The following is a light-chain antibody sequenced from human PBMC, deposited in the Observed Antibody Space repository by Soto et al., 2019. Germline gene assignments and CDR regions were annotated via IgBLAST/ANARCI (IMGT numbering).Light chain of an antibody. CDR2: GAS. CDR3: QQSGSSPIT. V-gene: IGKV3-20*01. J-gene: IGKJ5*01. CDR1: QSVSSTY. Sequence: ETVLTHSPATLSLSPWERATLSCRASQSVSSTYLAWYQPKPGQTPRLLLYGASSRATGIPDRFSGSGSGTDFTLTTSRLEPEDFAVYYCQQSGSSPITFGQGTRLEI.